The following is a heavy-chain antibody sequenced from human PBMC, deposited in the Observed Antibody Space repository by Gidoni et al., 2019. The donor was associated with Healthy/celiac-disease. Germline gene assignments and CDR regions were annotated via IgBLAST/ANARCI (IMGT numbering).Heavy chain of an antibody. CDR1: GGSISSSSYY. CDR3: AAIVVEGFVDY. CDR2: IYYSGST. J-gene: IGHJ4*02. Sequence: QLQLQESGPGLVKPSETLSLTCTVSGGSISSSSYYWGWIRQPPGKGLEWIGSIYYSGSTYYNPSLKSRVTISVDTSKNQFSLKLSSVTAADTAVYYCAAIVVEGFVDYWGQGTLVTVSS. D-gene: IGHD3-22*01. V-gene: IGHV4-39*01.